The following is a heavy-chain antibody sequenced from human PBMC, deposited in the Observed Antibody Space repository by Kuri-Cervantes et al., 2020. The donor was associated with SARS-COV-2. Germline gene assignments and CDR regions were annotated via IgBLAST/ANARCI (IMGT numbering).Heavy chain of an antibody. J-gene: IGHJ4*02. CDR1: GGSISSSSYY. CDR2: INYSGST. D-gene: IGHD3-9*01. CDR3: ARGWSQILTGYYKPNFDY. Sequence: GSLRLSCTVSGGSISSSSYYWGWIRQPPGKGLEWIGSINYSGSTYYNPSLKSRVTISVDTSKNQFSLKLSSVTAADTAVYYCARGWSQILTGYYKPNFDYWGQGTLVTVSS. V-gene: IGHV4-39*07.